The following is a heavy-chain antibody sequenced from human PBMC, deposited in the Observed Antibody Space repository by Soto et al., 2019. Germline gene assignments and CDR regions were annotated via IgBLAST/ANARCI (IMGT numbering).Heavy chain of an antibody. CDR2: INGGTGQT. V-gene: IGHV1-3*01. CDR3: ARGKGMEENYYYYGLDI. D-gene: IGHD1-1*01. Sequence: ASVKVSCKASGYIFTTHAMHWVRQAPGQSLEWMGWINGGTGQTKHSQRFQDRVNITRDTSASTAYMELSSLRSEDTAVYYCARGKGMEENYYYYGLDIWGQGTTVTVSS. CDR1: GYIFTTHA. J-gene: IGHJ6*02.